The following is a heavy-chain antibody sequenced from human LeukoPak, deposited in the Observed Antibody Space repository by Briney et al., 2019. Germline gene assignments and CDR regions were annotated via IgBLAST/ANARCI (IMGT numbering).Heavy chain of an antibody. J-gene: IGHJ3*02. V-gene: IGHV3-23*01. CDR2: ISHSGTPT. D-gene: IGHD3-9*01. Sequence: PGGSLRLSCAASKFTFGAYSMNWVRQAPGKGLEWVSSISHSGTPTYYADSVKGRFTISRDNSKNTLYLQMNSLRAEDTAVYYCAKDRVLRYFDWLYDAFDIWGQGTMVTVSS. CDR3: AKDRVLRYFDWLYDAFDI. CDR1: KFTFGAYS.